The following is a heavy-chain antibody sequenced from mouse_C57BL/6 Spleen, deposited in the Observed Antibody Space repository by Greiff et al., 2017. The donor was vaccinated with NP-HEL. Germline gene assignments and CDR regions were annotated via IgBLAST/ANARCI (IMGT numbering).Heavy chain of an antibody. CDR1: GYTFTSYW. D-gene: IGHD2-5*01. Sequence: QVQLQQPGAELVMPGASVKLSCKASGYTFTSYWMHWVKQRPGQGLEWIGEIDPSDSYTNYNQKFKGKATLTVDKSSSTAYMQLSSLTSEDCAVYYCARGWANYRNYEDYAMDYWGQGTSVTVSS. J-gene: IGHJ4*01. CDR3: ARGWANYRNYEDYAMDY. CDR2: IDPSDSYT. V-gene: IGHV1-69*01.